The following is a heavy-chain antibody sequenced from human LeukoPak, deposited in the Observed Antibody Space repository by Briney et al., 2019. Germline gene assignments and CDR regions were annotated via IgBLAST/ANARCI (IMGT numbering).Heavy chain of an antibody. CDR2: IKQDGSEK. CDR1: GFTFSNYW. CDR3: ARDHRSLTGMDV. V-gene: IGHV3-7*01. J-gene: IGHJ6*02. D-gene: IGHD3-10*01. Sequence: PGGSLRLSCAVSGFTFSNYWMTWVRQTPGKGLEWVANIKQDGSEKYYVDSVKGRFTISRDNAKNSLYLQMNSLRAEDTAVYYCARDHRSLTGMDVWGQGTTVTVSS.